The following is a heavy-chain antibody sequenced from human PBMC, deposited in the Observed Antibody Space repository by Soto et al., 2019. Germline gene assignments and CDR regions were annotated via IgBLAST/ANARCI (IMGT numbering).Heavy chain of an antibody. CDR2: IYYSGST. CDR3: ARGQVVAAQQ. Sequence: PSETLSLTCTVSGGSISSSSYYWGWIRQPPGKGLEWIGSIYYSGSTYYNPSLKSRVTISVDRSKNQFSLKLSSVTAADTAVYYCARGQVVAAQQWGQGTLVTVSS. CDR1: GGSISSSSYY. V-gene: IGHV4-39*07. J-gene: IGHJ4*02. D-gene: IGHD2-15*01.